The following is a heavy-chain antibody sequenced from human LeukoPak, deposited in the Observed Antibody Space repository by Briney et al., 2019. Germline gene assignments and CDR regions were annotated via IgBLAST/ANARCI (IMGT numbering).Heavy chain of an antibody. V-gene: IGHV3-74*01. CDR2: INSDGTTT. Sequence: GGSLRLSCAASGFSLSNSWMHWVRQAPGKGLVWVSRINSDGTTTYYADSVKGRFTISRDNSKNTLYLQMNSLRAEDTAVYYCAKVKRSYYDILTGYSTYYFDYWGQGTLVTVSS. J-gene: IGHJ4*02. CDR1: GFSLSNSW. D-gene: IGHD3-9*01. CDR3: AKVKRSYYDILTGYSTYYFDY.